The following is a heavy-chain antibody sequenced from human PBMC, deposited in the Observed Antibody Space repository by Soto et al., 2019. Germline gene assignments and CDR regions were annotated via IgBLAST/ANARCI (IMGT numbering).Heavy chain of an antibody. Sequence: EVQLVESGGGLVQPGGSLKLSCAASGFTFSGSAMHWVRQASGKGLEWVGRIRSKANSYATAYAASVKGRFTISRDDSKNTAYRQMNSLKTEDTAVYYCTMGREECLVGFNWFDPWGQGTLVTVSS. D-gene: IGHD6-19*01. CDR2: IRSKANSYAT. CDR1: GFTFSGSA. V-gene: IGHV3-73*01. J-gene: IGHJ5*02. CDR3: TMGREECLVGFNWFDP.